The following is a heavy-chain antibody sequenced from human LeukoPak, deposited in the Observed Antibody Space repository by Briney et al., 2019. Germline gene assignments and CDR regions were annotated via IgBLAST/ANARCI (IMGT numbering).Heavy chain of an antibody. Sequence: GGSLRLSCAASGFTVSTNYMSWVRQGPGRGLEWVSVIYSGGSTYYADSVKGRFTISRDNAKNSLYPQMNSLRDEDTAVYYCARASFDAFDIWGQGTMVTVSS. CDR3: ARASFDAFDI. CDR2: IYSGGST. J-gene: IGHJ3*02. V-gene: IGHV3-66*01. CDR1: GFTVSTNY.